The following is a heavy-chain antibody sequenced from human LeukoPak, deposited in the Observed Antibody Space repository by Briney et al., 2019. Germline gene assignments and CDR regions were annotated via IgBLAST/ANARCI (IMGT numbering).Heavy chain of an antibody. D-gene: IGHD5-24*01. CDR1: GGSISSYY. J-gene: IGHJ4*02. CDR3: ARESPDGAGFDY. CDR2: IYYSGST. V-gene: IGHV4-59*01. Sequence: SETLSLTCTVSGGSISSYYWSWIRQPPGKGLGWIGYIYYSGSTNYHPSLKSLVTISVDTSKTQFSLKLSSVTAADTAVYYCARESPDGAGFDYGGQGTLVTVSS.